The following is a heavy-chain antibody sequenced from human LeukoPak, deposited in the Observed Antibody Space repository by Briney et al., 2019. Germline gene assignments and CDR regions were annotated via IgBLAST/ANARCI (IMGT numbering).Heavy chain of an antibody. Sequence: GGSLRLSCAASGFTFSSYWMHWVRQAPGKGLVWVSRSNSDGSSTSYAVSVKGRFTISRDNAKNTLYLQMNSLRAEDTAVYYCARGYYDFWSGYDYWGQGTLVTVSS. CDR2: SNSDGSST. J-gene: IGHJ4*02. V-gene: IGHV3-74*01. CDR3: ARGYYDFWSGYDY. CDR1: GFTFSSYW. D-gene: IGHD3-3*01.